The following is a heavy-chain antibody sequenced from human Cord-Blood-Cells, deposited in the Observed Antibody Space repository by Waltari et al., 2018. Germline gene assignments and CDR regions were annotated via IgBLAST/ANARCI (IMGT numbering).Heavy chain of an antibody. J-gene: IGHJ1*01. V-gene: IGHV4-34*01. D-gene: IGHD2-2*02. CDR3: ARGGDIVVVPAAIAYFQH. CDR2: INHSGST. Sequence: QVQLQQWGAGLLKPSETLSLTCAVYGGSFSGYYWSWLRQPPGKGLEWIGEINHSGSTNYNPSLKSRVTISVDTSKNQFSLKLSSVTAADTAVYYCARGGDIVVVPAAIAYFQHWGQGTLVTVSS. CDR1: GGSFSGYY.